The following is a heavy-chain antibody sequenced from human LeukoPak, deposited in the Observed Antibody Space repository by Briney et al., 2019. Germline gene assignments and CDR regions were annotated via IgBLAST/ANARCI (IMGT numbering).Heavy chain of an antibody. D-gene: IGHD4/OR15-4a*01. J-gene: IGHJ4*02. CDR1: GFTFSSHA. CDR2: IDISGDST. V-gene: IGHV3-23*05. CDR3: ANEIRPNDY. Sequence: GSLRLSCVVSGFTFSSHAMCWVRQAPGRGLEWVSSIDISGDSTSYADSVKGRFTISRDNSKNTLLLQMDSLRAEDSAIYYCANEIRPNDYWGQGTLVTVSS.